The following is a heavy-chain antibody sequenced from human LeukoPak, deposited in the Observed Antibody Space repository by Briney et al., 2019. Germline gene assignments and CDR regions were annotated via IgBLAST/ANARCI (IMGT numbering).Heavy chain of an antibody. CDR1: GYTFTGYY. CDR2: INPNSGGT. V-gene: IGHV1-2*02. Sequence: GASVKVSCKASGYTFTGYYMHWVRQAPGQGLEWMGWINPNSGGTNYAQKFQGRVTMTRDTSISTAYMELSRLRSDDTAVYYCARDVSDIVVVVAAYWGQGTLVTASS. D-gene: IGHD2-15*01. CDR3: ARDVSDIVVVVAAY. J-gene: IGHJ4*02.